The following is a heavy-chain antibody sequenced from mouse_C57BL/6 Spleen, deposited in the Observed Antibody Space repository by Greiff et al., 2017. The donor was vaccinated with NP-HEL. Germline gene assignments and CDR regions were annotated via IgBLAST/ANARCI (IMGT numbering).Heavy chain of an antibody. CDR1: GYTFTSYW. D-gene: IGHD1-1*01. CDR2: INPSNGGT. V-gene: IGHV1-53*01. CDR3: ARKKDLSTTVVAPFDY. Sequence: VQLQQPGTELVKPGASVKLSCKASGYTFTSYWMHWVKQRPGQGLEWIGNINPSNGGTNYNEKFKSKATLTVDKSSSTAYMQLSSLTSEDSAVYYCARKKDLSTTVVAPFDYWGQGTTLTVSS. J-gene: IGHJ2*01.